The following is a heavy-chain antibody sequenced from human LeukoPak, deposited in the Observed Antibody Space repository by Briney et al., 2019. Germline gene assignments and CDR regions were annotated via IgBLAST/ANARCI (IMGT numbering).Heavy chain of an antibody. V-gene: IGHV4-39*01. D-gene: IGHD3-22*01. CDR2: IYYSGST. CDR3: ARHPLDYYDSSGYWD. Sequence: SETLSRTCTVSGGSISSSSYYLGWIRQPPGKGLQWIGRIYYSGSTYYNPSLKSRVTISVDTSTTQFSRKLSSVTAAHTAVYYCARHPLDYYDSSGYWDWDQGTLATVSS. J-gene: IGHJ4*02. CDR1: GGSISSSSYY.